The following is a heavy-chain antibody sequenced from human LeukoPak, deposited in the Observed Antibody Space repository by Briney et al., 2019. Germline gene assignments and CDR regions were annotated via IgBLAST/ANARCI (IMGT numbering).Heavy chain of an antibody. CDR3: ARDKTYCSGGSCYRVDFDY. J-gene: IGHJ4*02. CDR2: IIPIFGTA. V-gene: IGHV1-69*13. D-gene: IGHD2-15*01. Sequence: SVKVSCKASGGTFSSYAISWVRQAPGQGLEWMGGIIPIFGTANYAQKFQGRVTITADESTSTAYMELSSLRSEDTAVYYCARDKTYCSGGSCYRVDFDYWGQGTLVTVSS. CDR1: GGTFSSYA.